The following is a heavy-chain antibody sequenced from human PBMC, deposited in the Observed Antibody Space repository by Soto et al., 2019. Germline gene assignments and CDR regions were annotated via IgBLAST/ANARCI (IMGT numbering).Heavy chain of an antibody. CDR3: GRWLGTSYGMDV. CDR2: IYHNGSP. V-gene: IGHV4-4*02. D-gene: IGHD3-10*01. J-gene: IGHJ6*02. CDR1: GGSIIITNW. Sequence: SETLSLTCAVSGGSIIITNWWSWFLQSPGKGLEWIGEIYHNGSPDYNPSLKSRVTISVDKSKNHVFLKLTSVTAADTAMYFCGRWLGTSYGMDVWGQGTAVTVSS.